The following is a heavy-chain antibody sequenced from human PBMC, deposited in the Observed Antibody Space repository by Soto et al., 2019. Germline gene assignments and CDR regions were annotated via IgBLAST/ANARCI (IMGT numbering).Heavy chain of an antibody. CDR2: ISYDGSNK. J-gene: IGHJ4*02. D-gene: IGHD4-17*01. CDR3: ARDDYGDPLPVGY. CDR1: GFTFSSYA. V-gene: IGHV3-30-3*01. Sequence: GGSLRLSCAASGFTFSSYAMHWVRQAPGKGLEWVAVISYDGSNKYYADSVKGRFTISRDNSKNTLYLQMNSLRAEDTAVYYCARDDYGDPLPVGYWGQGTLVTVSS.